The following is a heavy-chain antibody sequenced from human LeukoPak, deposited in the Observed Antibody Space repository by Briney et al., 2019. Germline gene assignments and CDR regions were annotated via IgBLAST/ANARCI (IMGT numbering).Heavy chain of an antibody. J-gene: IGHJ6*02. Sequence: ASVKVSCKASGYTFTGYYMHWVRQAPGQGLEWMGGIIPIFGTANYAQKFQGRVTITADESTSTAYMELSSLRSEDTAVYYCASPRTLRYFDWTHYYYYGMDVWGQGTTVTVSS. CDR2: IIPIFGTA. CDR3: ASPRTLRYFDWTHYYYYGMDV. CDR1: GYTFTGYY. V-gene: IGHV1-69*13. D-gene: IGHD3-9*01.